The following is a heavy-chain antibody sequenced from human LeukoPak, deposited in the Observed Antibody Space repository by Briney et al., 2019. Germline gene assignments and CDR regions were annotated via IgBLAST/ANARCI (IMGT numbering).Heavy chain of an antibody. CDR3: ARAPSRNNYYYKDV. Sequence: SVKVSCKASGGTFSSYAISWVRQAPGQGLEWMGGIIPIFGTANYAQKFEGRVTITTDDSTSKAYKELSSLRSENTAVYYCARAPSRNNYYYKDVWGKRTTVTVSS. CDR2: IIPIFGTA. V-gene: IGHV1-69*05. J-gene: IGHJ6*03. CDR1: GGTFSSYA.